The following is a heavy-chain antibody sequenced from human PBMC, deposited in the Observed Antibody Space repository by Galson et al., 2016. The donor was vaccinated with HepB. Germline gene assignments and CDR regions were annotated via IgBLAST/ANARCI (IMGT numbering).Heavy chain of an antibody. CDR3: ATRLRAPAN. J-gene: IGHJ4*02. D-gene: IGHD1-26*01. Sequence: SLRLSCAASGFTFSTYAMSWVRQAPGKGLEWVSGISGSSEAIYYADSVKSRFTISRDNSKNSLYLQMNSLRAEYTAVYYCATRLRAPANWGQGAQVTVSS. CDR2: ISGSSEAI. CDR1: GFTFSTYA. V-gene: IGHV3-23*01.